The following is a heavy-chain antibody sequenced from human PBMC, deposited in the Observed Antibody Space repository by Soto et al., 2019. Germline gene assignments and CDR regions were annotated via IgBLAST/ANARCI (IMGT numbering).Heavy chain of an antibody. CDR1: GFNFNNYG. V-gene: IGHV3-21*01. D-gene: IGHD2-2*01. CDR2: VSKSDYT. J-gene: IGHJ4*02. Sequence: GGSLRLSCAVSGFNFNNYGINWVRQAPGKGLEWVSSVSKSDYTYNSDSVKGRFTISRDNAKNSVSLQMNTLRAEDTAVYYCAREDSIIIPAVSDFWGQG. CDR3: AREDSIIIPAVSDF.